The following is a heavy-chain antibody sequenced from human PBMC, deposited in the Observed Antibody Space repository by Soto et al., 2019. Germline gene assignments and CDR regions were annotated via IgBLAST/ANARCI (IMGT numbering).Heavy chain of an antibody. D-gene: IGHD3-22*01. CDR1: GYTFTSYG. V-gene: IGHV1-18*01. Sequence: GGSVKVSCKASGYTFTSYGISWVRQAPGQGLEWMGWISAYNGNTNYAQKLQGRVTMTTDTSTSTAYMELRSLRSDDTAVYYCASGYYDSSGYYPEENAFDIWGQGTMVTVSS. CDR3: ASGYYDSSGYYPEENAFDI. J-gene: IGHJ3*02. CDR2: ISAYNGNT.